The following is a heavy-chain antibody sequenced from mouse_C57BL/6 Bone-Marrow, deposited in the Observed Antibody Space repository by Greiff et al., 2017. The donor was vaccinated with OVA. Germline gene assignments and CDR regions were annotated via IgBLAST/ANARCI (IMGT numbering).Heavy chain of an antibody. CDR1: GFTFSSYG. D-gene: IGHD1-1*01. J-gene: IGHJ2*01. V-gene: IGHV5-6*01. CDR3: ARHYYGSFDY. Sequence: EVKLMESGGDLVKPGGSLKLSCAASGFTFSSYGMSWVRQTPDKRLEWVATISSGGSYTYYPDSVKGRFTISRYNAKNTLYLQMSSLKSEDTAMYYCARHYYGSFDYWGQGTTLTVSS. CDR2: ISSGGSYT.